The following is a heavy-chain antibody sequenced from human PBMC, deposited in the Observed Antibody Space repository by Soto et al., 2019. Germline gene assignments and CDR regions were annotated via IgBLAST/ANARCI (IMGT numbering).Heavy chain of an antibody. CDR3: ATDIVDTAMEHRIGMDF. CDR1: GFTFSSYS. J-gene: IGHJ6*02. CDR2: ISSSSSTI. D-gene: IGHD5-18*01. V-gene: IGHV3-48*02. Sequence: GGSLRLSCAASGFTFSSYSMNWARQAPGKGLEWVSYISSSSSTIYYADSVKGRFTISRDNAKNSLYLQMNSLRDEDTAVYYCATDIVDTAMEHRIGMDFWRHGTTVTVS.